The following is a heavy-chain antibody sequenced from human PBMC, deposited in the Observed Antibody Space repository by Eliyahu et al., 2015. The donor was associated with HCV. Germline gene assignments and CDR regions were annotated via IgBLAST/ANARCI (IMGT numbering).Heavy chain of an antibody. V-gene: IGHV4-31*03. D-gene: IGHD6-6*01. CDR3: ARASINYFEY. J-gene: IGHJ4*02. CDR2: IYSSGST. CDR1: GGSISSGDYY. Sequence: QVQLQESGPGLVKPSQTLSLTCTVSGGSISSGDYYWSWIRQHPEKGLEWIGYIYSSGSTYYNPSLKSRLTISLDTSKSQFSLKLSSVTAADTALYYCARASINYFEYWGQGTLVTVSS.